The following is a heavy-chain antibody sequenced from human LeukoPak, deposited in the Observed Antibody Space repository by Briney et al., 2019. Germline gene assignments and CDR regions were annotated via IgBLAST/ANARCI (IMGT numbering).Heavy chain of an antibody. CDR2: IYYSGST. Sequence: SQTLSLTCTVSGGSISRGGFYWTWIRQHPGKGLEWIGSIYYSGSTYYNPSLKSRLTISVDTSKNQFSLKLSSVTAADTAVYYCASSGYDWAFDYWGQGTLVTVSS. V-gene: IGHV4-31*03. J-gene: IGHJ4*02. CDR1: GGSISRGGFY. CDR3: ASSGYDWAFDY. D-gene: IGHD5-12*01.